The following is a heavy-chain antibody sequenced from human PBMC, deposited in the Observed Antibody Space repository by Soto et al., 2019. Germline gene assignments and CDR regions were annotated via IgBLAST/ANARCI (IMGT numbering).Heavy chain of an antibody. D-gene: IGHD3-22*01. Sequence: SETLSLTCTVSGGSITSGDYYWSWIRQHPGKGLEWIGYIYYSGSTYYNPSLKSRVTISVDTSKNQFSLKLSSVTAADTAVYYCARERFTMMSMDVWGQGTTVTVS. CDR3: ARERFTMMSMDV. CDR2: IYYSGST. CDR1: GGSITSGDYY. V-gene: IGHV4-31*03. J-gene: IGHJ6*02.